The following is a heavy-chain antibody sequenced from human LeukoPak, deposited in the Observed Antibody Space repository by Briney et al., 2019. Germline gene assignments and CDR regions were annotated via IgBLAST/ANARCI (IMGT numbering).Heavy chain of an antibody. D-gene: IGHD3-16*02. Sequence: GGSLRLSCAASGFTFSNYWMSWVRQAPGRGLEWVANIRQDGNEKYCVDSVQGRFTISRDNAKNSLYLQMNSLRAEDTAVCYCARDYVWGSDRYTDYWGQGTLVTVSS. CDR3: ARDYVWGSDRYTDY. CDR1: GFTFSNYW. J-gene: IGHJ4*02. CDR2: IRQDGNEK. V-gene: IGHV3-7*05.